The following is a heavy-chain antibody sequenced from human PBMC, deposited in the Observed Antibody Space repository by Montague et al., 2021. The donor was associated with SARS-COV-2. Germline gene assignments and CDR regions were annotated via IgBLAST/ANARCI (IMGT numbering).Heavy chain of an antibody. CDR1: GFSLSTSGMC. V-gene: IGHV2-70*20. Sequence: PALVKPTQTLTLTCTFSGFSLSTSGMCVSWVRQPPGKALEWLALIDWDDNKFYSTSLKTRLTISKDTPKNQVVLTMTNVDPVDTATYYCARSPYDILTGYYLPFDYWGQGTLVTVSS. CDR2: IDWDDNK. D-gene: IGHD3-9*01. CDR3: ARSPYDILTGYYLPFDY. J-gene: IGHJ4*02.